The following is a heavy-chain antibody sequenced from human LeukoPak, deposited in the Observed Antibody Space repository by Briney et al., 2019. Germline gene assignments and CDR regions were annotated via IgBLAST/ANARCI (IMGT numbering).Heavy chain of an antibody. J-gene: IGHJ3*02. Sequence: SVKVSCKASGGTFSSYAISWVRQAPGQGLEWMGRIIPILGIANYAQKFQGRVTITADKSTSTAYMELSSLRSEDTAVYYCVSSVKGLAFDIWGQGTMVTVSS. V-gene: IGHV1-69*04. CDR2: IIPILGIA. CDR1: GGTFSSYA. CDR3: VSSVKGLAFDI.